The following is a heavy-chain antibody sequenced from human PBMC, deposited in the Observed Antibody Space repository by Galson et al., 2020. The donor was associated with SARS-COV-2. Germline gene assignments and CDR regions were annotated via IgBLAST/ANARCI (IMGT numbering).Heavy chain of an antibody. CDR2: IHSSGST. D-gene: IGHD3-16*02. CDR1: GGSISTYY. J-gene: IGHJ4*02. CDR3: ARLIMITFGGVIVGGGYFDY. V-gene: IGHV4-59*08. Sequence: SETLSLTCTVSGGSISTYYWSWIRQPPGKGPEWIGYIHSSGSTNYNPSLLCRVTISVDTSKNQFSLRLSSVTAADTAVYYWARLIMITFGGVIVGGGYFDYWGQGILVTVSS.